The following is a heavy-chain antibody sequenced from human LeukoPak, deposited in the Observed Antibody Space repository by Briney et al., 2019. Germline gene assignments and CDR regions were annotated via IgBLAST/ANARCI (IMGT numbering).Heavy chain of an antibody. V-gene: IGHV1-2*02. CDR1: GYTFTSYY. J-gene: IGHJ4*02. CDR3: ARDPPLDCGGDCYSVTDDY. Sequence: ASVKVSCKASGYTFTSYYIFWVRQAPGQGLEWMGWINPNSGGTNYAQKFQGRVTMTRDTSISTAYMELSRLRSDDTAVYYCARDPPLDCGGDCYSVTDDYWGQGTLVTVSS. D-gene: IGHD2-21*02. CDR2: INPNSGGT.